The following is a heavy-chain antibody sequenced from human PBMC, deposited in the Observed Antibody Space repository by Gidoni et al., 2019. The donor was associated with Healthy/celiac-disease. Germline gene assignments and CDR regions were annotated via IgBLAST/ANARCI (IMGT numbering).Heavy chain of an antibody. CDR2: ISGSGGST. CDR1: GFTFSSYA. Sequence: EVQLLESGGGLVQPGGSLRLSCAAPGFTFSSYAMSWVRQAPGKGLEWVSAISGSGGSTYYADSVKGRFTISRDNSKNTLYLQMNSLRAEDTAVYYCAKDPYYYGSGEPFDYWGQGTLVTVSS. D-gene: IGHD3-10*01. J-gene: IGHJ4*02. CDR3: AKDPYYYGSGEPFDY. V-gene: IGHV3-23*01.